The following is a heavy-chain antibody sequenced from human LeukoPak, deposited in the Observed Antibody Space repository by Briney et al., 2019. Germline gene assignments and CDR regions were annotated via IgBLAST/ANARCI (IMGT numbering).Heavy chain of an antibody. D-gene: IGHD6-13*01. Sequence: ASVKVSCKVSGYTLTELSMHWVRQAPGKGLEWMGGFDPEDGETIYAQKFQGRVTMTEDTSTDTAYVELSSLRSEDTAVYYCATDRLIPLKGIAAAGTFDPWGQGTLVTVSP. CDR1: GYTLTELS. CDR2: FDPEDGET. CDR3: ATDRLIPLKGIAAAGTFDP. V-gene: IGHV1-24*01. J-gene: IGHJ5*02.